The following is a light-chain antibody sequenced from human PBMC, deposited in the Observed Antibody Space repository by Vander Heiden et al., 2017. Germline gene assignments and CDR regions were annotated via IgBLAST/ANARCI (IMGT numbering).Light chain of an antibody. CDR3: QVWDSSSDHHVV. CDR1: NIGSKS. J-gene: IGLJ2*01. Sequence: SYVLTPPPSVSVATGQTARITCGGNNIGSKSVHWYQQKPGQAPVLVVYDDSDRPSGIPERFSGSNSGNTATRTISRVDAGDEADYYCQVWDSSSDHHVVFGGGTKLTVL. CDR2: DDS. V-gene: IGLV3-21*02.